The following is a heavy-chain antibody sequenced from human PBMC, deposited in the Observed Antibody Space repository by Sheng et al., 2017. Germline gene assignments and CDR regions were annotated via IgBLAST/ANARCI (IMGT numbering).Heavy chain of an antibody. CDR3: AKDPGVTTDYYYYGMDV. Sequence: EVQLVESGGGLVQPGGSLRLSCAASGFTFSSYAMSWVRQAPGKGLEWVSAISGSGGSTYYADSVKGRFTISRDNSKNTLYLQMNSLRAEDTAVYYCAKDPGVTTDYYYYGMDVWGQGTTVTVSS. D-gene: IGHD4-17*01. J-gene: IGHJ6*02. CDR1: GFTFSSYA. CDR2: ISGSGGST. V-gene: IGHV3-23*04.